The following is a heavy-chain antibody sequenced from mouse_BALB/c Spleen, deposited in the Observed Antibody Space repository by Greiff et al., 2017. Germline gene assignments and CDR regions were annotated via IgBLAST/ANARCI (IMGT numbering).Heavy chain of an antibody. D-gene: IGHD2-4*01. J-gene: IGHJ4*01. Sequence: EVKLMESGGGLVQPGGSRKLSCAASGFTFSSFGMHWVRQAPEKGLEWVAYISSGSSTIYYADTVKGRFTISRDNPKNTLFLQMPSLRSEDTAMYNCARITGYYARDYGGQGTSVTVSS. CDR3: ARITGYYARDY. CDR1: GFTFSSFG. V-gene: IGHV5-17*02. CDR2: ISSGSSTI.